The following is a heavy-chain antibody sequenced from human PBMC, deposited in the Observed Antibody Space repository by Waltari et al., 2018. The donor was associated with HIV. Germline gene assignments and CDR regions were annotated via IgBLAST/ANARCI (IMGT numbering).Heavy chain of an antibody. Sequence: EVQLVESGGGVVRPGGSLRLSCAASGFTFDDYGMSWVRPAPGKGLEWVSGINWNGGSTGYADSVKGRFTISRDNAKNSLYLQMNSLRAEDTALYYCARDRSPLLAAAHWFDPWGQGTLVTVSS. CDR3: ARDRSPLLAAAHWFDP. CDR2: INWNGGST. V-gene: IGHV3-20*04. D-gene: IGHD6-13*01. CDR1: GFTFDDYG. J-gene: IGHJ5*02.